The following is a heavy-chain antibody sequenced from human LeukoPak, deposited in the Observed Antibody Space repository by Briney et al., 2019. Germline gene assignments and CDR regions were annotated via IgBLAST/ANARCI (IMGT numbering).Heavy chain of an antibody. V-gene: IGHV3-21*01. Sequence: GGSLRLSCAASGFTFSSYSMNWVRQAPGKGLEWVSSISSSSSYIYYADSVKGRFTISRDNAKNSLYLQMNSLRAEDTAVYYCARVLSLVRGVRPHDAFDIWGQGTMVTVSS. CDR3: ARVLSLVRGVRPHDAFDI. CDR1: GFTFSSYS. J-gene: IGHJ3*02. CDR2: ISSSSSYI. D-gene: IGHD3-10*01.